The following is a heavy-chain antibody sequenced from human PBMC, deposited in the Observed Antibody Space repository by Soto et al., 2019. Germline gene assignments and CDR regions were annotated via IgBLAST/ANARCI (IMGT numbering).Heavy chain of an antibody. Sequence: EASVKDSCKASGYTLTNYGITWVRQAPGQGLEWMGWISAYNGNTNYAQKLQGRVTMTTDTSTSTAYMELRSLRSDDTAVYYCARVGYYYGMDVWGQGTTVTVSS. J-gene: IGHJ6*02. CDR2: ISAYNGNT. CDR3: ARVGYYYGMDV. CDR1: GYTLTNYG. V-gene: IGHV1-18*01.